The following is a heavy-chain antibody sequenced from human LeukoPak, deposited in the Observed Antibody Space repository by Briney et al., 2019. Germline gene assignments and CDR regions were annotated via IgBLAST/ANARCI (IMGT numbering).Heavy chain of an antibody. D-gene: IGHD6-19*01. Sequence: GGSLRLSCAASGFTFSNYAMSWVRQAPGKGLEWVSTFSGSGGSTYYADSVKGRVTISRDNSKNTLYLQMNSLRAEDTAIYYCAKDVPSISGWKGYFDYWGQGTLVTVSS. CDR3: AKDVPSISGWKGYFDY. V-gene: IGHV3-23*01. CDR1: GFTFSNYA. CDR2: FSGSGGST. J-gene: IGHJ4*02.